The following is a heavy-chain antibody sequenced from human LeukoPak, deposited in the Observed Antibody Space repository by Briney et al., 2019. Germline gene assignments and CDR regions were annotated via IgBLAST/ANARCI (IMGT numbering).Heavy chain of an antibody. J-gene: IGHJ5*02. D-gene: IGHD3-3*01. CDR1: GGSISSSSYY. CDR3: ARGGWLLYRYKFGWFDP. CDR2: IYYSGST. V-gene: IGHV4-61*01. Sequence: SETLSLTCTVSGGSISSSSYYWSWIRQPPGKGLEWIGYIYYSGSTNYNPSLKSRVTISVDTSKNQFSLKLSSVTAADTAVYYCARGGWLLYRYKFGWFDPWGQGTLVTVSS.